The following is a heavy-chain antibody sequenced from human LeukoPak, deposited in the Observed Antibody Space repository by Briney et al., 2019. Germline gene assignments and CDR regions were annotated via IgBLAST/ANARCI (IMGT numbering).Heavy chain of an antibody. CDR2: IYYSGST. CDR3: ARGIENYFWSGYSFDY. Sequence: TSQTLSLTCTVSGGSISSGGYYWSWIRQHPGKGLEWIGYIYYSGSTYYNPSLKSRVTISVDTSKNQFSLKLSSVTAADTAVYYCARGIENYFWSGYSFDYWGQGTLVTVSS. CDR1: GGSISSGGYY. V-gene: IGHV4-31*03. D-gene: IGHD3-3*01. J-gene: IGHJ4*02.